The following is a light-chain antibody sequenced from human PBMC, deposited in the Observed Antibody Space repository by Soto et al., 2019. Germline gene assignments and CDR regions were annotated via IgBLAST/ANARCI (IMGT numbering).Light chain of an antibody. V-gene: IGKV3-20*01. CDR3: QQYGSSPVT. CDR1: QSASSSY. CDR2: GAS. Sequence: EIVLTQSPGTLSLSPGERATLSCRASQSASSSYLARYQQTPGQAPRLLIYGASSRATGIPDRFSGSGSGTDFTLTISRLEPEDFAVYYCQQYGSSPVTFGGGTKVDIK. J-gene: IGKJ4*01.